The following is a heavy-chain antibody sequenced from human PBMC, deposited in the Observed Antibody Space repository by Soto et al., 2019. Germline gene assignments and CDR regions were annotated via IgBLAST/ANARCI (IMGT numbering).Heavy chain of an antibody. CDR3: AKTANGWFSAFDI. D-gene: IGHD6-19*01. CDR2: ISGSGGTT. J-gene: IGHJ3*02. Sequence: EVQLLESGGGLVQPGGSLRLSCAASGFTFSSYAMSWVRQAPGKGLEWVSAISGSGGTTYYADSVKGRFTFSRDNSKNTLXLXXNSLRAEDTAVYYCAKTANGWFSAFDIWGQGTMVTVSS. CDR1: GFTFSSYA. V-gene: IGHV3-23*01.